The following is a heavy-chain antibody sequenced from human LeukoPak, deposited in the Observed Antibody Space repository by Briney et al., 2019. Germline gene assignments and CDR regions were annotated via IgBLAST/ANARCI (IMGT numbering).Heavy chain of an antibody. D-gene: IGHD5-12*01. CDR3: AKTKYSGLKNAFGI. Sequence: PGGSLRLSCAASGFTFSSYWMSWVRQAPGKGLEWVANIKQDGSEEVYVDSVRGRFTISRDNAKNSLFLQMNTLRAEDTAVYYCAKTKYSGLKNAFGIWGQGTMVTVSS. CDR2: IKQDGSEE. CDR1: GFTFSSYW. J-gene: IGHJ3*02. V-gene: IGHV3-7*05.